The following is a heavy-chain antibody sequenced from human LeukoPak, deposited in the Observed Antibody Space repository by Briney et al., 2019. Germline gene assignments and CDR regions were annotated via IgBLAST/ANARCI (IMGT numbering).Heavy chain of an antibody. CDR2: VYYSGST. V-gene: IGHV4-34*01. Sequence: SETLSLTCAVYGGSFSGYYWGWIRQPPEKRLEWIGTVYYSGSTYYNPSLKSRVTISVDTSKNQFSLKLSSVTAADTAVYYCAMAPFDWYFDLWGRGTLVTVSS. J-gene: IGHJ2*01. D-gene: IGHD3-16*01. CDR3: AMAPFDWYFDL. CDR1: GGSFSGYY.